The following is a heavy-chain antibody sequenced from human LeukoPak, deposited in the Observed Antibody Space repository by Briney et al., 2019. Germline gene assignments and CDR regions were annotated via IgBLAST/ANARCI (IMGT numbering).Heavy chain of an antibody. CDR3: AKATYYDYLKAGYYYGMDV. V-gene: IGHV3-23*01. Sequence: PGGSLRLSCAASGFTFSTYAMTWARLAPGRGLEWVSAISGSGGSTSYADSVKGRFTISRDNSKNTLYLQMNSLRAEDTAVYYCAKATYYDYLKAGYYYGMDVWGQGTTVTVSS. CDR2: ISGSGGST. CDR1: GFTFSTYA. D-gene: IGHD3-16*01. J-gene: IGHJ6*02.